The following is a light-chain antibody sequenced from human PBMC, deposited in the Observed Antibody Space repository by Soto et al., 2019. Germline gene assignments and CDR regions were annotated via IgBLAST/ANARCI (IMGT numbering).Light chain of an antibody. CDR3: CSHAGNNNYV. J-gene: IGLJ1*01. CDR1: SIDIAPYNY. CDR2: AVS. V-gene: IGLV2-8*01. Sequence: QSVLTQPASVSGSPGQSLTISCTGTSIDIAPYNYVSWYQQHPGKAPKLIIYAVSNRPSGVPDRFSGSKSGNTASLTISGLRAEDEADYYCCSHAGNNNYVFGTGTKVTVL.